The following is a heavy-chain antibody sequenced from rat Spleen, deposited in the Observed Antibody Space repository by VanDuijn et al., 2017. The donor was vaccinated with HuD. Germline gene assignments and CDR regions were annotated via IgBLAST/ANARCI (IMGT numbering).Heavy chain of an antibody. D-gene: IGHD1-11*01. CDR1: GFTFSNYD. CDR2: ISLSGTVT. Sequence: EVQLVESGGGLVQPGRSLKLSCAASGFTFSNYDMAWVRQAPTKGLEWVASISLSGTVTYYRDSVKGRFTISRDNAKSTLYLQMDSLRSEDTATYYCARHGYGGYSGPFAYWGQGTLVTVSS. J-gene: IGHJ3*01. CDR3: ARHGYGGYSGPFAY. V-gene: IGHV5-25*01.